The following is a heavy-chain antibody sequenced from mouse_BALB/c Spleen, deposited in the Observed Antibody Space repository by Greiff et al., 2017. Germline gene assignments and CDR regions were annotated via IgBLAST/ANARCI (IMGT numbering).Heavy chain of an antibody. CDR3: ARGSYYDYYFDY. V-gene: IGHV5-6-5*01. CDR2: ISSGGST. Sequence: EVKVEESGGGLVKPGGSLKLSCAASGFTFSSYAMSWVRQTPEKRLEWVASISSGGSTYYPDSVKGRFTISRDNARNILYLQMSSLRSEDTAMYYCARGSYYDYYFDYWGQGTTLTVSS. D-gene: IGHD2-4*01. J-gene: IGHJ2*01. CDR1: GFTFSSYA.